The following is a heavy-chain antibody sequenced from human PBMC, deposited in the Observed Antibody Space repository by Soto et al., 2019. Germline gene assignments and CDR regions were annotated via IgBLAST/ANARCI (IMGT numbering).Heavy chain of an antibody. Sequence: QVQLVQSGAEVKKPGSSVKVSCKASGGTFSSYTISWVRQAPGQGLEWMVRIIPILGIANYAQKFQGRVTITADKSTSTAYMELSSLRSEDTAVYYCARGGSPQYGFGENGVPDMDVW. CDR1: GGTFSSYT. D-gene: IGHD3-10*01. CDR3: ARGGSPQYGFGENGVPDMDV. V-gene: IGHV1-69*02. CDR2: IIPILGIA. J-gene: IGHJ6*01.